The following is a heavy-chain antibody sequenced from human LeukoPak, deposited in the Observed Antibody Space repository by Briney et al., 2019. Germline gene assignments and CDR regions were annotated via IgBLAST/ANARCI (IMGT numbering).Heavy chain of an antibody. Sequence: GGSLRLFCAASGFTFSNYAMNWVRQTPGRGLEWVSGISGSGGSTYYADSVKGRFTISRDNAKNTLNLQMNSLRAEDTAVYYCARDLGQYYDTSDNWFDPWGQGTLVTVSS. V-gene: IGHV3-23*01. J-gene: IGHJ5*02. CDR1: GFTFSNYA. CDR2: ISGSGGST. D-gene: IGHD3-22*01. CDR3: ARDLGQYYDTSDNWFDP.